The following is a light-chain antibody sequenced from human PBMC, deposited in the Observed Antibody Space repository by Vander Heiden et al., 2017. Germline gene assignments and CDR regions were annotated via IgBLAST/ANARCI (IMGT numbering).Light chain of an antibody. Sequence: EIVMTQSPATLSVSPGERATLSCRASQSVSSNLAWYQQKPGQAPRLLIYGASTRATGIPARFSGSGPGTEFTLSISSLQSEDFAVYYCHQDNTWPRVFGQGTKVEMK. CDR2: GAS. CDR1: QSVSSN. V-gene: IGKV3-15*01. CDR3: HQDNTWPRV. J-gene: IGKJ1*01.